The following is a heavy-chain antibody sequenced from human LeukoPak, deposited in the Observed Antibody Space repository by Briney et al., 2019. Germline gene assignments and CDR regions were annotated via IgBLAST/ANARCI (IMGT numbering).Heavy chain of an antibody. CDR3: ARDQRPIAAAGLRFDY. CDR1: GYTFTSYY. D-gene: IGHD6-13*01. CDR2: INPSGGST. V-gene: IGHV1-46*01. Sequence: ASVKVSCKASGYTFTSYYMHWVRQAPGQGLEWMGIINPSGGSTSYAQKFQGRVTMTRDTSTSTVYMELSSLRSEDTAVYYCARDQRPIAAAGLRFDYWGQGTLVTVSS. J-gene: IGHJ4*02.